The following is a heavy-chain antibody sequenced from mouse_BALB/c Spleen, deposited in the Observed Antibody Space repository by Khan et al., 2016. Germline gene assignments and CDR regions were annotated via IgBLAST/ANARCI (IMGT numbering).Heavy chain of an antibody. Sequence: QVTLKESGPGILQPSQTLSLTCSFSGFSLNPYGMGVGWIRPPSGKGLEWLAHIRWNDNKYYNSALQSRLNIPKDNSNNQVFLRIASVDTTDTASCYCARIARWHGAYWGQGTLVTVSA. J-gene: IGHJ3*01. CDR3: ARIARWHGAY. CDR1: GFSLNPYGMG. V-gene: IGHV8-11*01. D-gene: IGHD2-3*01. CDR2: IRWNDNK.